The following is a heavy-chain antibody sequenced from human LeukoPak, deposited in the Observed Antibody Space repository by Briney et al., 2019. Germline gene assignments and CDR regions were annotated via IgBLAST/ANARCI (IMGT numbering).Heavy chain of an antibody. CDR2: ISASGSTT. CDR1: GFTFSNYA. Sequence: GGSLRLSCAASGFTFSNYAMSWVRQAPGKGLEWVSAISASGSTTYYADSVKGRFTISRDNSKNTLYLQMSSLRAEDTAVYYCARGTLAAYSSSLYYYYYMDVWGKGTTVTVSS. J-gene: IGHJ6*03. V-gene: IGHV3-23*01. D-gene: IGHD6-6*01. CDR3: ARGTLAAYSSSLYYYYYMDV.